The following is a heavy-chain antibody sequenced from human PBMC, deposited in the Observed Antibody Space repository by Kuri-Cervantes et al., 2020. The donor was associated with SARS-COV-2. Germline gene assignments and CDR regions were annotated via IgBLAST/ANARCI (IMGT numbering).Heavy chain of an antibody. J-gene: IGHJ3*02. CDR2: ISYDGSNK. Sequence: GESLKISCAASGFTFSSYAMHWVRQAPGKGLEWVAVISYDGSNKYYADSVKGRFTISRDNSKNTLYLQMNSLRAEDTAVYYCARDGTIFGVVIPDAFDIWGQGTMVTVSS. D-gene: IGHD3-3*01. CDR1: GFTFSSYA. V-gene: IGHV3-30*04. CDR3: ARDGTIFGVVIPDAFDI.